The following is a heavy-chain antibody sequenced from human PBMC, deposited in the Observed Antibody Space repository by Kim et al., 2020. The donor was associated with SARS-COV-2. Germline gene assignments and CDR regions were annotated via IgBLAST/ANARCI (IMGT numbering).Heavy chain of an antibody. D-gene: IGHD2-21*01. CDR1: GFTFNHYG. CDR2: ISTDGSQA. CDR3: VKDEAGMVNYFDY. Sequence: GGSLRLSCAASGFTFNHYGIQWVRQAPGKGLEWVTIISTDGSQAYYADSLKGRFTVSRDNSKNTAYLQMNSLRVDDTAVYYCVKDEAGMVNYFDYWGQGTVVTGSA. J-gene: IGHJ4*02. V-gene: IGHV3-30*18.